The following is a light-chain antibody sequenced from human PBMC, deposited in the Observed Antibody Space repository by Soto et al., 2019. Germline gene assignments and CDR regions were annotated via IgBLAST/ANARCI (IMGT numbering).Light chain of an antibody. V-gene: IGKV1-5*03. CDR1: QSISVW. J-gene: IGKJ1*01. CDR3: QQYKSYSPT. Sequence: DIQMTQSPSTLYASVGDTVTVTXRASQSISVWLAWYQQKAGTAPNXXIYKASRLESGVPSRFSGSGSETEFTLTISGLQPGDSATYYCQQYKSYSPTFGQGTKVDIK. CDR2: KAS.